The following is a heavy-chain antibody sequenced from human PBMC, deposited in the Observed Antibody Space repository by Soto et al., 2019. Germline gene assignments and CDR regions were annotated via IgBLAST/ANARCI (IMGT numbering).Heavy chain of an antibody. CDR3: ARDIGSYCGGDCYETLGLNWFDP. V-gene: IGHV3-21*01. CDR2: ISSSSSYI. Sequence: EVQLVESGGGLVKPGGSLRLSCAASGFTFSSYSMNWVRQAPGKRLEWVSSISSSSSYIYYADSVKGRFTISRDNAKNSLYLQMNSLRAEDTAVYYCARDIGSYCGGDCYETLGLNWFDPWGQGTLVTVSS. D-gene: IGHD2-21*02. CDR1: GFTFSSYS. J-gene: IGHJ5*02.